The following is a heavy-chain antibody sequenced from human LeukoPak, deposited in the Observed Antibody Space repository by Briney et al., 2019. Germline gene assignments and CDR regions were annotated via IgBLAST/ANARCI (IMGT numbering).Heavy chain of an antibody. CDR1: GGSFSGYY. CDR2: INHSGST. V-gene: IGHV4-34*01. Sequence: SETLSLTCAVYGGSFSGYYWSWIRQPPGKGLEWIGEINHSGSTNYNPSLKSRVTISVDTSKNQFSLKLSSVTAADTAVYYCARANSSSWYFPPNYYYYYMDVWGKGTTVTISS. CDR3: ARANSSSWYFPPNYYYYYMDV. J-gene: IGHJ6*03. D-gene: IGHD6-13*01.